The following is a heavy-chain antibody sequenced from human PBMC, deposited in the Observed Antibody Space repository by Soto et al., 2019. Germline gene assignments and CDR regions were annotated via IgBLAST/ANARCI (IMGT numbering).Heavy chain of an antibody. V-gene: IGHV3-33*01. D-gene: IGHD6-19*01. CDR3: ARDSGPRAFDI. CDR2: IWYVGSNK. CDR1: GFTFSSYG. Sequence: QVQLVESGGGVVQPGRSLRLSCAASGFTFSSYGMHWVRQAPGKGLEWVAVIWYVGSNKYYADSVKGRFTISRDNSKNTLYLQMNSLRAEDTAVYYCARDSGPRAFDIWGQGTMVTVSS. J-gene: IGHJ3*02.